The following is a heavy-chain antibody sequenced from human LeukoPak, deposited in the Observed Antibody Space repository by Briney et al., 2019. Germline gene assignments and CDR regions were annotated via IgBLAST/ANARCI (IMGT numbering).Heavy chain of an antibody. CDR2: IRRDGSEK. Sequence: PGGSLRLSCAASGFTFSSYWMSWVRPAPGKGLEWVANIRRDGSEKHYVDSVMGRFTISRDNAKNSLYLQMNSLRAEDTAVYYCARDDTHYGSSGSFYDALDIWGQGTMVTVSS. V-gene: IGHV3-7*01. J-gene: IGHJ3*02. D-gene: IGHD3-22*01. CDR1: GFTFSSYW. CDR3: ARDDTHYGSSGSFYDALDI.